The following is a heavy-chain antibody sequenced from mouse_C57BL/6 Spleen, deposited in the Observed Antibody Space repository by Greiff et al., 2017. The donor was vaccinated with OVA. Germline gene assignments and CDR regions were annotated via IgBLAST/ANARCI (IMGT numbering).Heavy chain of an antibody. D-gene: IGHD1-1*01. CDR1: GFTFNTYA. CDR2: IRSKSSNYAT. CDR3: VREATGYFDY. Sequence: EVQRVESGGGLVQPKGSLKLSCAASGFTFNTYAMHWVRQAPGTGLEWVARIRSKSSNYATYYADAVKDRFTISRDDSQSMLDLQMNNLKTEDTAMYYCVREATGYFDYWGQGTTLTVSS. J-gene: IGHJ2*01. V-gene: IGHV10-3*01.